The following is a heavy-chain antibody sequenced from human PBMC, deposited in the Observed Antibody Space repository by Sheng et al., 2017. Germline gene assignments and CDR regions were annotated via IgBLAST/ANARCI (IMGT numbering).Heavy chain of an antibody. CDR2: IRYDGSNK. CDR1: GFTFSSYG. CDR3: AKDPMVVTPD. V-gene: IGHV3-30*02. D-gene: IGHD2-15*01. J-gene: IGHJ4*02. Sequence: QVQLVESGGGVVQPGGSLRLSCAASGFTFSSYGMHWVRQAPGKGLEWVAFIRYDGSNKYYADSVKGRFTISRDNSKNTLYLQMNSLRAEDTAVYYCAKDPMVVTPDWGQGTLVTVSS.